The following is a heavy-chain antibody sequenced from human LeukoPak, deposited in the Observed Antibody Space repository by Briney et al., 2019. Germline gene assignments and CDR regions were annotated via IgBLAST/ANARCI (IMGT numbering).Heavy chain of an antibody. CDR2: ISRSGEST. CDR1: GFTFSGFA. Sequence: GGTLRLSCAASGFTFSGFAMSWIRQAPGKGLEWVSSISRSGESTFYADSVRGRFTISRDNSKNTVSLQMESLRAEDTALYYCAREYRIVVVTAMFNYWGQGTLVTVSS. J-gene: IGHJ4*02. CDR3: AREYRIVVVTAMFNY. D-gene: IGHD2-21*02. V-gene: IGHV3-23*01.